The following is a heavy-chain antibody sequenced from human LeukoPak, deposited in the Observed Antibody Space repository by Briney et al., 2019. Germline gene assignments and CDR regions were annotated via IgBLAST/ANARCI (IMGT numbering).Heavy chain of an antibody. V-gene: IGHV1-18*01. CDR2: STAYSDKT. CDR3: VRDYYDSQPQDVFDI. Sequence: ASVKVSCKTSGYTFNRFGISWVRQAPGQGLEWMGWSTAYSDKTNYAQKFRGRVAMTTDTSTSTAYMELWSLRSDDTAVYFCVRDYYDSQPQDVFDIWGQGTTVTVFS. D-gene: IGHD3-22*01. CDR1: GYTFNRFG. J-gene: IGHJ3*02.